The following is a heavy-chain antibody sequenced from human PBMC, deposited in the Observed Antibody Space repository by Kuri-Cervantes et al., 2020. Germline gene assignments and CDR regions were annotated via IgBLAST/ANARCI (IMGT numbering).Heavy chain of an antibody. CDR1: GFTFTSYG. CDR2: IWYDGSNK. CDR3: ARDRCSGGSCYSNAFDI. V-gene: IGHV3-33*01. Sequence: LSPTCAASGFTFTSYGMHWVRQAPGKGLEWVAVIWYDGSNKYYGDSVTGRFTTSRDNSKNTLYLQMNSLRAEDTAVYYCARDRCSGGSCYSNAFDIWGQGTMVTVSS. D-gene: IGHD2-15*01. J-gene: IGHJ3*02.